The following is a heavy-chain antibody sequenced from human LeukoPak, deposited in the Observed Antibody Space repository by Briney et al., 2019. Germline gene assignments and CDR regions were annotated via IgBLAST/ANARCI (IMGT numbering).Heavy chain of an antibody. J-gene: IGHJ3*02. D-gene: IGHD6-19*01. Sequence: SETLSLTCVDSGGSFSGYYWSWIRQPPGKGLEWIGEINHSGSTNYNPYLKSRVTISVGTSKNQFSLKLSSVTAADTAVYYCARGRSSGWLDAFDIWGQGTMVTVSS. V-gene: IGHV4-34*01. CDR3: ARGRSSGWLDAFDI. CDR1: GGSFSGYY. CDR2: INHSGST.